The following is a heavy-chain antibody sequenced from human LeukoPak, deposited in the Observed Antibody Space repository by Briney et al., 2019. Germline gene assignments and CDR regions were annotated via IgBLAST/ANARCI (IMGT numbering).Heavy chain of an antibody. CDR2: INPNSGGT. J-gene: IGHJ3*02. Sequence: APVKVSCKASGYTFTGYYMHWVRQAPGQGLEWMGWINPNSGGTNYAQTFQGRGTMTRDTSISTAYMELSRLRSDDTAGYYCASGGNTGTSLGDAFYIWGQGTMVTVSS. D-gene: IGHD1-7*01. CDR1: GYTFTGYY. CDR3: ASGGNTGTSLGDAFYI. V-gene: IGHV1-2*02.